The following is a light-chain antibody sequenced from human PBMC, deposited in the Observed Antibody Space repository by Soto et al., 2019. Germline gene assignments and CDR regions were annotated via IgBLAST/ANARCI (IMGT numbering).Light chain of an antibody. J-gene: IGLJ1*01. V-gene: IGLV2-14*01. CDR1: TSDVGNYNY. CDR3: KSYTSRSTYV. Sequence: QSALTQPASVSGSPGQSITISCTGATSDVGNYNYVSWYQHHPGKAPKLMIYEVTNRPSGVFNRFSGSKSGNTASLTISGLQAEDEADYYCKSYTSRSTYVFGTGTKSPS. CDR2: EVT.